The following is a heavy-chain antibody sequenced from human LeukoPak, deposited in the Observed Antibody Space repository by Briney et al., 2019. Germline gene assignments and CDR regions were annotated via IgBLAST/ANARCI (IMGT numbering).Heavy chain of an antibody. CDR1: GFTFSDYY. V-gene: IGHV3-11*01. Sequence: GGSLRLSCAASGFTFSDYYMSWIRQALGKGLEWVSYISSSGSTIYYADSVKGRFTISRDNAKNSLYLQMNSLRAEDTAVYYCARVGTIFGVARYYFDYWGQGTLVTVSS. J-gene: IGHJ4*02. D-gene: IGHD3-3*01. CDR2: ISSSGSTI. CDR3: ARVGTIFGVARYYFDY.